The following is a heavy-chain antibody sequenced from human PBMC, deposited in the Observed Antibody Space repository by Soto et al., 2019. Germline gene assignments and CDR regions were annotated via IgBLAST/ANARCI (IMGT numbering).Heavy chain of an antibody. CDR3: ARTVLGPDLLADSFVDYYYYMDV. CDR2: IYYSGST. D-gene: IGHD3-9*01. CDR1: GFSISSGDYY. J-gene: IGHJ6*03. V-gene: IGHV4-30-4*01. Sequence: SETLSLTCTVSGFSISSGDYYWIWIRQPPGKGLEWIGYIYYSGSTYYNPSLKSRVTISADTSKNQFSLKLSSVTAADTAVYYCARTVLGPDLLADSFVDYYYYMDVWGQGTTVTVSS.